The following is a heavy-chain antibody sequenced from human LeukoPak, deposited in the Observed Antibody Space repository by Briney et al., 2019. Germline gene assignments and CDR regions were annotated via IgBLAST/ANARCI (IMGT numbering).Heavy chain of an antibody. Sequence: SETLSLTCTVSGYSISSGYYWGWIRQPPGKGLEWIGSIYHSGSTYYNPSLKSRVTISVDTSKNQFSLKLSSVTAADTAVYYCARDVGSSGWSPSYYFDYWGQGTLVTVSS. CDR2: IYHSGST. D-gene: IGHD6-19*01. V-gene: IGHV4-38-2*02. J-gene: IGHJ4*02. CDR1: GYSISSGYY. CDR3: ARDVGSSGWSPSYYFDY.